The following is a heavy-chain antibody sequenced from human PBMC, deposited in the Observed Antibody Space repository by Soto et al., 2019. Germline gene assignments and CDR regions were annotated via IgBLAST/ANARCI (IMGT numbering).Heavy chain of an antibody. CDR2: ISYDGSNK. CDR1: GFTFSSYA. D-gene: IGHD3-16*02. Sequence: QVQLVESGGGVVQPGRSLRLSCAASGFTFSSYAMHWVRQAPGKGLEWVAVISYDGSNKYYADSVKGRFTISRDNSKNTLYLQMNSLSAEDTAVYYCARDGPISDLDVWGQGTTVTVSS. J-gene: IGHJ6*02. CDR3: ARDGPISDLDV. V-gene: IGHV3-30-3*01.